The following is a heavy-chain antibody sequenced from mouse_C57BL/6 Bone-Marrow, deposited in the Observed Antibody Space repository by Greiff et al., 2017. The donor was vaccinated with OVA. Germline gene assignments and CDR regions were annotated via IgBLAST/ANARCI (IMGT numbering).Heavy chain of an antibody. CDR1: GYAFTNYL. V-gene: IGHV1-54*01. D-gene: IGHD1-1*01. Sequence: VQLQQSGAELVRPGTSVKVSCKASGYAFTNYLIEWVKQRPGQGLEWIGVINPGSGGTNYNEKFKGKATLTADKSSSTAYMQLSSLTSEDSAVYFCARLTTVVAMRGFSYSGEGTLLTVSA. CDR3: ARLTTVVAMRGFSY. J-gene: IGHJ3*01. CDR2: INPGSGGT.